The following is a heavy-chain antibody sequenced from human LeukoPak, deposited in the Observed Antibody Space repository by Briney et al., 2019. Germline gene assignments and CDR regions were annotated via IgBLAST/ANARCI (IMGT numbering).Heavy chain of an antibody. CDR2: INHSGST. CDR1: GGSFSGYY. Sequence: SETLSLTCAVYGGSFSGYYWSWIRQPPGKGREWIGEINHSGSTNYKPSLKSRVTISVDTSNTQFSLKLSSVTAADTAVYCCARGLRYYYYYMDVWGKGTTVTVSS. V-gene: IGHV4-34*01. J-gene: IGHJ6*03. CDR3: ARGLRYYYYYMDV.